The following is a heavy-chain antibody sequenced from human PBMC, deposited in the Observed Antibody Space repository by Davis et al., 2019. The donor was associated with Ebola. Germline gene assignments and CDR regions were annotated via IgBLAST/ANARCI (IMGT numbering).Heavy chain of an antibody. Sequence: MPSETLSLTCTVSAGSISSYYWGRIRQPPGKGLEWIGSIYYSGSTYYNPSLKSRVTISVDTSKNQFSLKLSSVTAADTAVYYCARQRGAAAGQIDYWGQGTLVTVSS. J-gene: IGHJ4*02. CDR3: ARQRGAAAGQIDY. V-gene: IGHV4-39*01. CDR2: IYYSGST. CDR1: AGSISSYY. D-gene: IGHD6-13*01.